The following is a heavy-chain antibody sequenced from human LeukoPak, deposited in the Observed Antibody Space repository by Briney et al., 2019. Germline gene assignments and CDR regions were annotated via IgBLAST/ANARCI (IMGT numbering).Heavy chain of an antibody. CDR3: ASELRHQDY. CDR1: GYTFTSYG. J-gene: IGHJ4*02. D-gene: IGHD2-15*01. V-gene: IGHV1-8*02. Sequence: ASVKVSCKASGYTFTSYGISWVRQATGQGLEWMGYMNPNSGNRGSAQKFQGRLTMTSNTSISTAYMELSSLMSEDTAVYYCASELRHQDYWGQGTLVTVSS. CDR2: MNPNSGNR.